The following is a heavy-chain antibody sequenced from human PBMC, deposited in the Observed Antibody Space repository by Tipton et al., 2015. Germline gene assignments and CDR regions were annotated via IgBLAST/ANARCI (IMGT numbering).Heavy chain of an antibody. D-gene: IGHD6-19*01. CDR2: IYSSATT. V-gene: IGHV4-4*09. CDR1: GGSISSYY. CDR3: ASTQLPIAVAGTGFQH. Sequence: TLSLTCTVSGGSISSYYWNWIRQSPGKGLEWIGYIYSSATTSYSSALRSRVTISVDTSKNQFSLNLRSVTAADTAVYYCASTQLPIAVAGTGFQHWGQGTLVTVSP. J-gene: IGHJ1*01.